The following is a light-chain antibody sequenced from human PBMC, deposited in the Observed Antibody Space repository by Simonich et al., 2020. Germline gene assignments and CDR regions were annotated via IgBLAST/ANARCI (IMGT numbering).Light chain of an antibody. J-gene: IGKJ4*01. CDR3: QQYYSTPLT. V-gene: IGKV1-8*01. Sequence: AIRMTQSPSSLSASTGDRVTITWRASQGISSYLAWYQQKPWKAPKILIYAASTLQSVVPSRFSGSGSGTDFTRTISSLQAEDVAVYYCQQYYSTPLTFGGGTKVEIK. CDR1: QGISSY. CDR2: AAS.